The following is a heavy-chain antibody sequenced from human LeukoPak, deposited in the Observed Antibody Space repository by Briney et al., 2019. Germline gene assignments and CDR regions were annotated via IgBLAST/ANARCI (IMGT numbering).Heavy chain of an antibody. V-gene: IGHV3-30*02. CDR2: IRYDGSNK. D-gene: IGHD4-23*01. CDR1: GFTFSSYG. CDR3: ARDHDYGGNSWAYYFDY. Sequence: GGSLRLSCAASGFTFSSYGMHWVRQAPGKGLEWVAFIRYDGSNKYYADSVKGRFTISRDNSKNTLYLQMNSLRAEDTAVYYCARDHDYGGNSWAYYFDYWGQGTLVTVSS. J-gene: IGHJ4*02.